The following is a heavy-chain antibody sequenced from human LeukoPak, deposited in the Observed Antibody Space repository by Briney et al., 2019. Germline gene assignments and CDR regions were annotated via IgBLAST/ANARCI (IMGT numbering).Heavy chain of an antibody. Sequence: GGSLRLSCAASGFTVSDNYISWVRQAPGKGLEWVALIYSAGTTHADSVRGRFTISRDKSKNMLYLQMNSLRAEDTAFYYCARAVSITAAGTGFFDSWGQGTLVTVSS. CDR2: IYSAGTT. V-gene: IGHV3-66*01. D-gene: IGHD6-13*01. CDR3: ARAVSITAAGTGFFDS. J-gene: IGHJ4*02. CDR1: GFTVSDNY.